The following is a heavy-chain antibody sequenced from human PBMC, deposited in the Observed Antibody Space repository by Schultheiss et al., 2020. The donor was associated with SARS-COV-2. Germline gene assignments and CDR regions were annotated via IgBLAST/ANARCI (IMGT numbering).Heavy chain of an antibody. Sequence: SQTLSLTCTVSGGSISGYYWSWIRQPPGKGLEWIGYIYYSGSTNYNPSLKSRVTISVDTSKNQFSLKLSSVTAADTAVYYCARADHYGNWFDPWGQGTLVTVSS. J-gene: IGHJ5*02. CDR2: IYYSGST. D-gene: IGHD4-17*01. V-gene: IGHV4-59*01. CDR1: GGSISGYY. CDR3: ARADHYGNWFDP.